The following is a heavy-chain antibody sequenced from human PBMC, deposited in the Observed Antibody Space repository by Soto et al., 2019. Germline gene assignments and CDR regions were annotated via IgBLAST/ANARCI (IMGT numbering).Heavy chain of an antibody. CDR1: GYTFTGYY. J-gene: IGHJ6*02. D-gene: IGHD1-26*01. CDR3: AIVSGSLTCYYYYGMDV. V-gene: IGHV1-2*04. Sequence: GASVKVSCKASGYTFTGYYMHWVRQAPGQGLERMGWINPNSGGTNYAQKFQGWVTMTRDTSISTAYMELSRLRSDDTAVYFCAIVSGSLTCYYYYGMDVWGQGTTVTVSS. CDR2: INPNSGGT.